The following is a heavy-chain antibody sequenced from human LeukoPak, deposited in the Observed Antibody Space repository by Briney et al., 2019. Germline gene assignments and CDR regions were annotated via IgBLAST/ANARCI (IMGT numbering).Heavy chain of an antibody. CDR1: GGTFSSYA. V-gene: IGHV1-69*05. J-gene: IGHJ4*02. CDR3: ARERLNYYDSSGLFDY. Sequence: SVKVSCKASGGTFSSYAISWVRQAPGQGLEWMGGIIPIFGTANYAQKFQGRVTMTRDTPTSTVYMELSSLRSEDTAVYYCARERLNYYDSSGLFDYWGQGTLVTVSS. D-gene: IGHD3-22*01. CDR2: IIPIFGTA.